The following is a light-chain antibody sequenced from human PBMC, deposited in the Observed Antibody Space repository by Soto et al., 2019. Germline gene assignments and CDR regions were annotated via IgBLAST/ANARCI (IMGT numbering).Light chain of an antibody. V-gene: IGLV3-1*01. J-gene: IGLJ2*01. CDR3: ATFDSNAVV. CDR2: QDA. CDR1: KLGNKY. Sequence: SSELTQPPSVSVSPGQTASATCSGNKLGNKYVSWYQQQPGQSPVVVIHQDAKRPSGIPERFSGSNSGNTATLTISGTQALDEADYYCATFDSNAVVFGGGTKVTVL.